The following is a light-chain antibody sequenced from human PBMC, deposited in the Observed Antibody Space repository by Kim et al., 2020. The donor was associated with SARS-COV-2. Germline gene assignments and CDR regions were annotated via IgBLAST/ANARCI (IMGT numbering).Light chain of an antibody. J-gene: IGKJ1*01. Sequence: PGERATLSCRASQTVSTSSLAWYQQKPGKAPRLLIYGASTRATGIPDRFSGSGSGTEFTLTISRLEPEDFAVYYCQKFGGSATWTFGQGTKVDIK. CDR1: QTVSTSS. CDR3: QKFGGSATWT. CDR2: GAS. V-gene: IGKV3-20*01.